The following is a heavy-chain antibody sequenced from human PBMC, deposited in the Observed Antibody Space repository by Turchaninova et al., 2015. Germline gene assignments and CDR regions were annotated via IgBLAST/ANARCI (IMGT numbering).Heavy chain of an antibody. V-gene: IGHV6-1*01. D-gene: IGHD1-26*01. CDR2: TDYRSRWYN. Sequence: QVQSHQSGPGLVKPSPTLSLSCSISGEGFSSSLATCNWISQSPWKGLGCVGRTDYRSRWYNNYALSVKSRITINSDTSENQFSLRLNSVTPEDTAVYYCARGGTYFKGFEFWGQGALVTVSS. J-gene: IGHJ4*02. CDR3: ARGGTYFKGFEF. CDR1: GEGFSSSLAT.